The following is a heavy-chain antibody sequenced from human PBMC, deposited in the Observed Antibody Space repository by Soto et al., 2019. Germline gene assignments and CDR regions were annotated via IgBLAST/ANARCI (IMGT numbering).Heavy chain of an antibody. Sequence: EVQLVESGGGLVKPGGSLRLSCAASGFTFSNAWMSWVRQAPGKGLEWVGRIKSKTDGGTTDYAAPVKGRFTISRDDSNNTLYLQMNSLKTEDTAVYYCTTGGLAYCGGDCYSDFDYWGQGTLVTVSS. CDR2: IKSKTDGGTT. CDR3: TTGGLAYCGGDCYSDFDY. V-gene: IGHV3-15*01. J-gene: IGHJ4*02. CDR1: GFTFSNAW. D-gene: IGHD2-21*02.